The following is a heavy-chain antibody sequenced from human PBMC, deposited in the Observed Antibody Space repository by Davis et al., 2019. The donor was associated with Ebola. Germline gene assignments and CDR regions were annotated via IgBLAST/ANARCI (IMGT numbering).Heavy chain of an antibody. J-gene: IGHJ6*02. Sequence: GGSLRLSCAASGFTFSDYYMSWIRQAPGKGLEWVSYISSSSSYTNYADSVKVRFTISRDNSKNTLYLQMNSLRAEDTAVYYCARDSSWWNYYYYYGMDVWGQGTTVTVSS. CDR1: GFTFSDYY. CDR3: ARDSSWWNYYYYYGMDV. CDR2: ISSSSSYT. V-gene: IGHV3-11*06. D-gene: IGHD2-8*02.